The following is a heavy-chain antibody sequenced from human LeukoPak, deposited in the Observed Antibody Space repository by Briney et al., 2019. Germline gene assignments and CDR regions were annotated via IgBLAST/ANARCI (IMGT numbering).Heavy chain of an antibody. CDR3: ARAHYYDSSGYPGGGWFDP. CDR1: GGSFSGYY. D-gene: IGHD3-22*01. CDR2: IYYSGST. V-gene: IGHV4-39*01. Sequence: PSETLSLTCAVYGGSFSGYYWGWIRQPPGKGLEWIGSIYYSGSTYYNPSLKSRVTISVDTSKNQFSLKLSSVTAADTAVYYCARAHYYDSSGYPGGGWFDPWGQGTLVTVSS. J-gene: IGHJ5*02.